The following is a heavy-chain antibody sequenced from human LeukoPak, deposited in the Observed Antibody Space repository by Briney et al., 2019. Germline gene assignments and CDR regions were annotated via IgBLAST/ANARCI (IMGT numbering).Heavy chain of an antibody. CDR3: ARQDCSSTSCQYDFDY. J-gene: IGHJ4*02. CDR2: IYPGDSDT. V-gene: IGHV5-51*01. CDR1: GYSFTSYW. Sequence: AGESLKISCKGSGYSFTSYWIGWVRQMPGKGLEWMGIIYPGDSDTRYSPSFQGQVTISADKSISTAYLQWSSLKASDTAMYYCARQDCSSTSCQYDFDYWGQGTLVTVSS. D-gene: IGHD2-2*01.